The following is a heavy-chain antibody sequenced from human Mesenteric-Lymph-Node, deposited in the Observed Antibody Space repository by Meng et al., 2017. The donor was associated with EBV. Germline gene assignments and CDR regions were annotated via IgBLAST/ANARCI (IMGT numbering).Heavy chain of an antibody. Sequence: EVELSESGGGLVQPGGSLSLSCAASGFTFSSQAMYWVRQAPGKGLEWVSGIYQSGSSAYYADSVKGRFTVSRDNSKNMLYLQMNSLRAEDTAIYYCAKNSGLDYWGQGTLVTVSS. V-gene: IGHV3-23*05. CDR3: AKNSGLDY. CDR1: GFTFSSQA. CDR2: IYQSGSSA. J-gene: IGHJ4*02.